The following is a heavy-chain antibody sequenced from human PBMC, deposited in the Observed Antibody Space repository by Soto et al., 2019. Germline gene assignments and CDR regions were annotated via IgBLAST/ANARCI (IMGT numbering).Heavy chain of an antibody. V-gene: IGHV4-39*01. Sequence: PSETLSLTCTVSGGSISSSSYYWGWIRQPPGKGLEWIGSIYYSGSTYYNPSLKSRVTISVDTSKNQFSLKLSSVTAADTAVYYCARVGGVPSSSPGVAHWGQGILVTVSS. CDR2: IYYSGST. J-gene: IGHJ4*02. CDR3: ARVGGVPSSSPGVAH. CDR1: GGSISSSSYY. D-gene: IGHD6-13*01.